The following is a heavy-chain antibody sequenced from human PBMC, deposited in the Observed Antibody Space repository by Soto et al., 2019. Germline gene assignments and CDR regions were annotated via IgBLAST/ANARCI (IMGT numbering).Heavy chain of an antibody. V-gene: IGHV3-30*18. CDR2: ISYDGSNK. CDR1: GFTFSSYG. CDR3: AKDWSLVPAATV. J-gene: IGHJ6*02. Sequence: QVQLVESGGGVVQPGRSLRLSCAASGFTFSSYGMHWVRQAPGKGLEWVAVISYDGSNKYYADSVKGRFTISRDNSKNTLYLQMNSLRAEDTAVYYCAKDWSLVPAATVWGQGTTVTVSS. D-gene: IGHD2-2*01.